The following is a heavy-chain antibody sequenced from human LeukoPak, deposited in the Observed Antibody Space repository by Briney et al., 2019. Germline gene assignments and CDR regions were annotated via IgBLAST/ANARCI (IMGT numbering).Heavy chain of an antibody. J-gene: IGHJ6*02. CDR1: GFTFTSYG. Sequence: GGSLRLSCEASGFTFTSYGVHWVRQAPGKGLEWLSVISYDGGHQYNAHSVKGRFTISRDNSKNTVYLQLNSLRAEDTAVYYCAKDRRMMSPFYGMDVWGQGTTVIVSS. D-gene: IGHD3-16*01. V-gene: IGHV3-30*18. CDR2: ISYDGGHQ. CDR3: AKDRRMMSPFYGMDV.